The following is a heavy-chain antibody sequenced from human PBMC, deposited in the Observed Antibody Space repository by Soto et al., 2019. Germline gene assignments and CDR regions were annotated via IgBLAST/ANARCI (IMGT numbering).Heavy chain of an antibody. Sequence: ASVNVSCKASGYTFTGYYMHWVRQAPGQGLEWMGWINPNSGGTNYAQKFQGRVTMTRDTSISTAYMELSRLRSDDTAVYYCARWRGGSYYYYYGMDVWGQGTTVTVSS. D-gene: IGHD1-26*01. CDR3: ARWRGGSYYYYYGMDV. V-gene: IGHV1-2*02. CDR2: INPNSGGT. CDR1: GYTFTGYY. J-gene: IGHJ6*02.